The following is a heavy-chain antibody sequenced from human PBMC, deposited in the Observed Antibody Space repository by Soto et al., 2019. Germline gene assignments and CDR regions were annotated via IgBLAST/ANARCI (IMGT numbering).Heavy chain of an antibody. V-gene: IGHV1-46*01. Sequence: ASVKVSCKASGYTFTSYYMHLVRQAPGQRLEWMGIINPSGGSTSYAQKFQGRVTMTRDTSTSTVYMELSSLRSEDTAVYFCARELVEMATRSLSAVDYWGQGTLVTVSS. CDR3: ARELVEMATRSLSAVDY. CDR1: GYTFTSYY. CDR2: INPSGGST. D-gene: IGHD5-12*01. J-gene: IGHJ4*02.